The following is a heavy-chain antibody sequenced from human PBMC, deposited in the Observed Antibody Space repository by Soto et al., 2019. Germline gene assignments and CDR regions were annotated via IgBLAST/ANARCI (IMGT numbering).Heavy chain of an antibody. D-gene: IGHD1-26*01. CDR2: IYPGDSGT. CDR1: GYVFSNYW. CDR3: ARYASGGHYFDY. Sequence: PGESLKISCKGSGYVFSNYWIGWVRQMPGKGLEWMGIIYPGDSGTTYSPSFQGQFTISADKSISTAYLQWSSLKASDTALYYCARYASGGHYFDYWGQGALVTVSS. J-gene: IGHJ4*02. V-gene: IGHV5-51*01.